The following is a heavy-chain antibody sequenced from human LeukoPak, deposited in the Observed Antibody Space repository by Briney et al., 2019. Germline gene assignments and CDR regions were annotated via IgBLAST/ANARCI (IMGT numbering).Heavy chain of an antibody. CDR1: GFTLSGYW. D-gene: IGHD4-17*01. J-gene: IGHJ4*02. CDR3: ARGYGDYGGEDFGY. CDR2: IKQGGTDN. Sequence: GESLRLSCKTSGFTLSGYWMSWVRQAPGEGVEWVANIKQGGTDNNYMDSVKGRFIISRDNTKKSLYLEMSSLSAEDTALYYCARGYGDYGGEDFGYWGQGTLVTVAS. V-gene: IGHV3-7*04.